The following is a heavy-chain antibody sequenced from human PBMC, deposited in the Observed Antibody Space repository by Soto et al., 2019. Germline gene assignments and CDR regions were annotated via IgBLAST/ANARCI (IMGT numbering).Heavy chain of an antibody. V-gene: IGHV3-23*01. CDR2: ISGSDDST. J-gene: IGHJ4*02. CDR1: GFTFSSYA. D-gene: IGHD6-19*01. CDR3: ARQVGGWAPWYFDY. Sequence: PGGSLRLSCAASGFTFSSYAMSWVRQAPGKALEWVSVISGSDDSTYYADSVKGRFTISRDNSKNTLYLQMNSLRAEDTAVYYCARQVGGWAPWYFDYWGQGTLVTVSS.